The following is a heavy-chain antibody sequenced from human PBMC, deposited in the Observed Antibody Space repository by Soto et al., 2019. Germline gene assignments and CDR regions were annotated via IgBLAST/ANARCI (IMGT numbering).Heavy chain of an antibody. CDR3: LKTAQPNFDP. J-gene: IGHJ5*02. D-gene: IGHD1-1*01. CDR1: GFTFSNYG. Sequence: EVSLVESGGGLVQPGGSLRLSCAASGFTFSNYGMNWARLAPGKGLEWISYISGSSNTVYQADSVKGRFTISRDNAKNSLDLEKKRPGEEDKAVYFRLKTAQPNFDPWGQGNLGNLSS. V-gene: IGHV3-48*02. CDR2: ISGSSNTV.